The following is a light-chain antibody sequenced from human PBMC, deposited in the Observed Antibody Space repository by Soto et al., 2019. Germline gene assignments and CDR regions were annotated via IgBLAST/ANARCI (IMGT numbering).Light chain of an antibody. CDR3: QQSYSTPLT. CDR2: SAS. Sequence: DIQMTQSPSSLSASVGDRVTITCRASQSISNYLNWYQLKPGKAPKLLIYSASSLQSDVPSRFSGSGSGTDFTLTISSLQPDDFATYYCQQSYSTPLTFGGGTKVEIK. V-gene: IGKV1-39*01. J-gene: IGKJ4*01. CDR1: QSISNY.